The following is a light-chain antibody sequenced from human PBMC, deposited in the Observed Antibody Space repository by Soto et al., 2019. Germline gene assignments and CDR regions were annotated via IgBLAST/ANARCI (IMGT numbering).Light chain of an antibody. J-gene: IGLJ3*02. Sequence: QSVLTQPASVSGSPGQTITISCSGTRSDIGDYNYVSWYQHHPGKAPKLMIYGVTNRPSGASDRFSGSKSGSTASLTISGLQAEDEATYYCSSYKNSNTWVFGGGTKLTVL. CDR2: GVT. CDR1: RSDIGDYNY. CDR3: SSYKNSNTWV. V-gene: IGLV2-14*01.